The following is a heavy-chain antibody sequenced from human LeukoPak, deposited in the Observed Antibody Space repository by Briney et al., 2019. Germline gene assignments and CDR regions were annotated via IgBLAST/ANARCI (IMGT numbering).Heavy chain of an antibody. J-gene: IGHJ6*04. CDR2: NYYSGST. V-gene: IGHV4-30-4*01. D-gene: IGHD2-15*01. Sequence: PSQTLSLTCTVSGGSISSGDYYWSWIRQPPGKGLEWIGYNYYSGSTYYNPSLKSRVTISVDTSKNQFSLKLSSVTAADTAVYYCGRAKALLYYYYGMDVWGKGTTVTVSS. CDR3: GRAKALLYYYYGMDV. CDR1: GGSISSGDYY.